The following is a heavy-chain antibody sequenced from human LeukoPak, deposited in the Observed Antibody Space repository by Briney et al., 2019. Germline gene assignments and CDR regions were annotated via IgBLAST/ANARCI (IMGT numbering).Heavy chain of an antibody. D-gene: IGHD2/OR15-2a*01. CDR1: GFTVRRNY. J-gene: IGHJ3*02. CDR2: IYSGDST. V-gene: IGHV3-53*01. Sequence: GGSLRLSCAASGFTVRRNYMSWVRQAPGKGLEWVSVIYSGDSTYYADSVRGRFTISRDNSQNTLYLQMNSLRAEDTAVYYCARDNKENAFDIWGQGTTVTVSS. CDR3: ARDNKENAFDI.